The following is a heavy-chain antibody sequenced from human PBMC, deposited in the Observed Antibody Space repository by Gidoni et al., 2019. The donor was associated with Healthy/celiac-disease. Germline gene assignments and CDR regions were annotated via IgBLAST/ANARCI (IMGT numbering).Heavy chain of an antibody. D-gene: IGHD6-19*01. J-gene: IGHJ4*02. V-gene: IGHV1-46*03. CDR2: INPSGVST. CDR1: GYTFTSYY. Sequence: QVQLVQSGAEVKKPGASVKVSCKASGYTFTSYYLHWVRQAPGQGLEWMGIINPSGVSTSYAQKFQGRVTMTSDTSTSTVYMELSSLRSEDTAVYYCASSPFADSSGWYDWGQGTLVTVSS. CDR3: ASSPFADSSGWYD.